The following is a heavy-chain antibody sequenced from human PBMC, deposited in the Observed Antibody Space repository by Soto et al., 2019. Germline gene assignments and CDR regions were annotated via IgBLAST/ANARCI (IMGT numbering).Heavy chain of an antibody. J-gene: IGHJ4*02. CDR2: ISYDVRDR. CDR1: GFSFSTYA. CDR3: ARDIGSAATGTGF. Sequence: GGSLRLSCAASGFSFSTYAMHWVRQAPGKGLEWVAVISYDVRDRYYADPVKGRFTISRDNSKKTVYLQMSSLRVEDTPLYYCARDIGSAATGTGFWGQGTLVTVSS. V-gene: IGHV3-30*04. D-gene: IGHD6-13*01.